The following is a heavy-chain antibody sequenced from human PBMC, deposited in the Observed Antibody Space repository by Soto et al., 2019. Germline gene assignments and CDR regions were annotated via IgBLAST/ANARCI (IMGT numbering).Heavy chain of an antibody. CDR3: DRLPTYYEYSWGRYFGY. J-gene: IGHJ4*02. CDR1: GGSISSSSYY. Sequence: QLQLQESGPGLVKPSETLSLTCTVSGGSISSSSYYWGWIRQPPGKGLAWIGSIYYSGSTYYNPSHRRRTTISVDTSKNQCALKLSSVTDADTAVYSGDRLPTYYEYSWGRYFGYWGQANLVIVSS. V-gene: IGHV4-39*01. CDR2: IYYSGST. D-gene: IGHD3-16*01.